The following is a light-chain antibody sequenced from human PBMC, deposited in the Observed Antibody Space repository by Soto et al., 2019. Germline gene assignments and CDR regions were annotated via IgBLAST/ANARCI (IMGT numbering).Light chain of an antibody. CDR1: NSDVGGYNY. CDR3: SSYTSSSTYV. V-gene: IGLV2-14*01. J-gene: IGLJ1*01. CDR2: EVS. Sequence: QSALTQPASVSGSPGQSITISCTGTNSDVGGYNYVSWYQQHPGKAPKLMIYEVSYRPSGVSNRFSGSKSGSTASLTISGLQAEDEADYYCSSYTSSSTYVFGTGTQLTVL.